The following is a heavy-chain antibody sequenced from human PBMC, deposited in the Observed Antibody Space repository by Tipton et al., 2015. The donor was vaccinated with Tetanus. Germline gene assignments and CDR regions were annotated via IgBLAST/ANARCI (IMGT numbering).Heavy chain of an antibody. V-gene: IGHV4-39*01. CDR2: IYYSGST. CDR1: GGSISSSSYY. D-gene: IGHD3-9*01. Sequence: TLSLTCTVSGGSISSSSYYWGWIRQPPGKGLEWIGSIYYSGSTYYNPSLKSRVTISVDTSKNQFSLKLSSVTAADTAVYYCASQGGNNYDIWTGYYRAPNWFDPWGQGTLVTVSS. CDR3: ASQGGNNYDIWTGYYRAPNWFDP. J-gene: IGHJ5*02.